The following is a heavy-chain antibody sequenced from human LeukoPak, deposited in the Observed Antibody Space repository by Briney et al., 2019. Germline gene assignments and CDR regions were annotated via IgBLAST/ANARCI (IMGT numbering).Heavy chain of an antibody. Sequence: ASVKVSCKASGYTFTGYYMHWVRQAPGQGLEWMGIINPSGGSTSYAQKFQGRVTMTRDTSTSTVYMELSSLRSEDTAVYYCARDPSVVVVAAGSTTDAFDIWGQGTMVTVSS. CDR1: GYTFTGYY. D-gene: IGHD2-15*01. J-gene: IGHJ3*02. V-gene: IGHV1-46*01. CDR3: ARDPSVVVVAAGSTTDAFDI. CDR2: INPSGGST.